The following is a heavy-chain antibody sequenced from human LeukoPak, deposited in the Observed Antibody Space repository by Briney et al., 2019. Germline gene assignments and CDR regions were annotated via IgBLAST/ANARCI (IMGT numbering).Heavy chain of an antibody. CDR2: INPSGGST. CDR1: GYTFTSYY. Sequence: ASVKVSCKASGYTFTSYYMHWVRQAPGQGLEWMGIINPSGGSTSYAQKLQGRVTMTTDTSTSTAYMELRSLRSDDTAVYYCARTWFGQNYYYYMDVWGKGTTVTISS. J-gene: IGHJ6*03. V-gene: IGHV1-46*01. CDR3: ARTWFGQNYYYYMDV. D-gene: IGHD3-10*01.